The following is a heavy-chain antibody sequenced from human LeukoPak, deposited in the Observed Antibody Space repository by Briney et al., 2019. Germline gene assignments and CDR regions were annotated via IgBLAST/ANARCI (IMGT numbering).Heavy chain of an antibody. CDR2: ISWNSGTI. V-gene: IGHV3-9*03. CDR3: ARDKYSSSSGYFDF. CDR1: GFIFDDYA. J-gene: IGHJ4*02. Sequence: PGRSLRLSCVASGFIFDDYAMHWVRRAPGKGLEWVSGISWNSGTIVYADSVKGRFTISRDNAKNSLYLQMNSLRAEDMAFYYCARDKYSSSSGYFDFWGQGTLVTVSS. D-gene: IGHD6-6*01.